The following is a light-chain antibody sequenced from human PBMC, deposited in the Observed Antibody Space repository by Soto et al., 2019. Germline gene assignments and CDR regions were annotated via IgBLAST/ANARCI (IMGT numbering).Light chain of an antibody. J-gene: IGLJ2*01. V-gene: IGLV1-44*01. CDR3: AAWDDSLNGPV. CDR1: SSDVGGYDF. CDR2: SNN. Sequence: QSVLTQPASVSGSPGQSITISCTGTSSDVGGYDFVSWYQQLPGTTPKLLIYSNNQRPSGVPDRFSGSKSGTSASLAISGLQSEDEADYYCAAWDDSLNGPVFGGGTQLTVL.